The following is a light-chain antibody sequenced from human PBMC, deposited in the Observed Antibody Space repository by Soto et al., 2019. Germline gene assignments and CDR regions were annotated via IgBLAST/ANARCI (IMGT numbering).Light chain of an antibody. Sequence: QSALTQPTSVSGSPGQSVTISCTGTSSDVGSYNRVSWYQQPPGTAPKLMIYEASNRPSGVPDRFSGSKSGNTASLTISGLQAEDEADYYCSSYTSSSTVVFGGGTKLTVL. CDR1: SSDVGSYNR. V-gene: IGLV2-18*02. CDR3: SSYTSSSTVV. CDR2: EAS. J-gene: IGLJ2*01.